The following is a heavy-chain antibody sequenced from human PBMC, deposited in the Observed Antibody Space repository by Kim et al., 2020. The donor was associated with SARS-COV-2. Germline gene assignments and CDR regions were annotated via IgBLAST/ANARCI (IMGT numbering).Heavy chain of an antibody. CDR2: IYYSGST. D-gene: IGHD3-3*01. CDR3: ARKLQFLVGFDP. J-gene: IGHJ5*02. V-gene: IGHV4-39*01. Sequence: SETLSLTCTVSGGSISSSTYYWGWVRQPPGRGLEWIGSIYYSGSTFYNPSLKSRVTISVDTSKNQFSLKLTSVTAADTAVYYCARKLQFLVGFDPWGQGTLVTVSS. CDR1: GGSISSSTYY.